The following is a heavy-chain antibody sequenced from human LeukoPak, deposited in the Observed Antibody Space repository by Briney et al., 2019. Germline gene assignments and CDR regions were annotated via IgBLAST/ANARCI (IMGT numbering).Heavy chain of an antibody. J-gene: IGHJ4*02. D-gene: IGHD3-10*01. Sequence: GGSLRLSCAASGFIVSSNYMSWVRQAPGKGLEWVSAISGSGGSTYYADSVKGRFTISRDNSKNTLYLQMNSLRAEDTAVYYCAAMSRYYGSGSYFTGLYFDYWGQGTLVTVSS. CDR3: AAMSRYYGSGSYFTGLYFDY. CDR2: ISGSGGST. V-gene: IGHV3-23*01. CDR1: GFIVSSNY.